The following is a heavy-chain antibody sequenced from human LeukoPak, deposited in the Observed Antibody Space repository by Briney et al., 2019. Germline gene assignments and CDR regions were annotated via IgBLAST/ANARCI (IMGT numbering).Heavy chain of an antibody. CDR3: TANRDGYNTVDY. D-gene: IGHD5-24*01. CDR2: IRSKANSYAT. Sequence: GGSLRLSCAVSGFTFSGSAMHWVRQASGKGLEWVGRIRSKANSYATAYPASVKGRFTISRDDSKNTAYLQMNSLKIEDTAMYYCTANRDGYNTVDYWGQGTLVTVSS. V-gene: IGHV3-73*01. CDR1: GFTFSGSA. J-gene: IGHJ4*02.